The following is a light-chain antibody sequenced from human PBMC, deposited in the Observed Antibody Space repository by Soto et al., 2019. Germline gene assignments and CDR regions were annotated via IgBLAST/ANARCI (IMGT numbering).Light chain of an antibody. CDR2: KAS. J-gene: IGKJ1*01. CDR1: QSISSW. CDR3: QQLNSYPIT. Sequence: DIQMTQSPSTLSASVGDRVTITCRASQSISSWLAWYQQKPGKAPKLLIYKASSLESGVPSRFSGSGSGTEFTLTISRLQPEDFATYYCQQLNSYPITFGQGTKVDIK. V-gene: IGKV1-5*03.